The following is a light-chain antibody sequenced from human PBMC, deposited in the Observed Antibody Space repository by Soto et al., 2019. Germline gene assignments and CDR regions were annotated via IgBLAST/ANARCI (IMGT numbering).Light chain of an antibody. CDR1: SSNIGSNT. CDR2: TNN. Sequence: QSVLTQPPSASGTPGQRVTISCSGSSSNIGSNTVNWYQQVPGTAPKVLIYTNNQRPSGVPDRFSGSKSGTSASLAISGLQSEDEADYYCAAWDDSLSGRVFGGGTKLTFL. CDR3: AAWDDSLSGRV. V-gene: IGLV1-44*01. J-gene: IGLJ3*02.